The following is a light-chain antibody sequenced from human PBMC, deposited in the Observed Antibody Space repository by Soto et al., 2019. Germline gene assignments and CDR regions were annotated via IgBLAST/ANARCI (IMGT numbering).Light chain of an antibody. J-gene: IGLJ2*01. CDR1: KLGNKY. V-gene: IGLV3-1*01. Sequence: SYELTQPPSVSVSPGQTASITCSGDKLGNKYASWYQQKAGQSPVLVIFQDTKRPSGIPERFSGSNSGNTATLTISGTQAMDEADYYCQAWDISTVVFGGGTQLTVL. CDR2: QDT. CDR3: QAWDISTVV.